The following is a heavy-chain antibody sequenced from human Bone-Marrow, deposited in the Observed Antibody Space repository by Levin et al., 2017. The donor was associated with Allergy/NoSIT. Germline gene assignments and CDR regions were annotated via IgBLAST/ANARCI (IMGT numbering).Heavy chain of an antibody. CDR2: IYYSGST. Sequence: SQTLSLTCTVSGGSINNSSCYWGWIRQPPGKGLEWIGSIYYSGSTYYNPSFKSRVTVSVDTSKNQCSLNLSSVTVADAAVYYCAGHPGGYCSSASCYTGGRFDSWGQGTLVTVSS. D-gene: IGHD2-2*02. CDR1: GGSINNSSCY. CDR3: AGHPGGYCSSASCYTGGRFDS. J-gene: IGHJ4*02. V-gene: IGHV4-39*01.